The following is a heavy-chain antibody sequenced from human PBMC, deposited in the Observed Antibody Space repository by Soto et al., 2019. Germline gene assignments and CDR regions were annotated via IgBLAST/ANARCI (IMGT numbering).Heavy chain of an antibody. D-gene: IGHD6-19*01. V-gene: IGHV5-51*01. CDR2: IYPDDSDT. CDR3: ARLTVGYSSGWYENY. Sequence: PGESLKISCKGSGYSFTSYWIGWVRQMPGKGLEWMGIIYPDDSDTRYSPSFQGQVTISADKSISTAYLQWSSLKASDTAMYYCARLTVGYSSGWYENYWGQGTLVTVSS. J-gene: IGHJ4*02. CDR1: GYSFTSYW.